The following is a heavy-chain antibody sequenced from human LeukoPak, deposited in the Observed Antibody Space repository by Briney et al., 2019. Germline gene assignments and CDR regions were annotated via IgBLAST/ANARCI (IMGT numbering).Heavy chain of an antibody. Sequence: PGRSLRLSCAASGFTFSSYAMHWVRQARGKGLDWVAVISYDGSNKYYADSVKGRFTISRDNSKNTLYLQMNSLRAEDTAAYYCARSRYCSGGSCFDYWGQGTLVTVSS. CDR3: ARSRYCSGGSCFDY. J-gene: IGHJ4*02. CDR1: GFTFSSYA. D-gene: IGHD2-15*01. V-gene: IGHV3-30*04. CDR2: ISYDGSNK.